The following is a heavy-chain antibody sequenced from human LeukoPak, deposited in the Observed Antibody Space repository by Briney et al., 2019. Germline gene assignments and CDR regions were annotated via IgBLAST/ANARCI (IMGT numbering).Heavy chain of an antibody. J-gene: IGHJ4*02. CDR3: ARATTYDILTGYFDY. V-gene: IGHV3-21*01. Sequence: GSLRLSCAASGFTFSSYTMNWVRQAPGKGLEWVSSISSSSSYIYYAESVKGRFTMSRDNAKNSLYLQMNSLRAEDTAVYYCARATTYDILTGYFDYWGQGTLVTVSS. CDR2: ISSSSSYI. CDR1: GFTFSSYT. D-gene: IGHD3-9*01.